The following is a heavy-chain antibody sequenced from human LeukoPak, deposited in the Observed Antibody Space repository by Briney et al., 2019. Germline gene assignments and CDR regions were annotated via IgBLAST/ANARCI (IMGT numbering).Heavy chain of an antibody. V-gene: IGHV1-2*02. Sequence: ASVKVSCKASGYTFTDYYMRWVRLAPGQGFEWMGWINPNDGDTNYAQKFQGRVTMTRDTSISTAHMEVSRLRSDDTAVYYCARANFLYCSSSTCLFDYWGQGTLVTVSS. D-gene: IGHD2-2*01. CDR2: INPNDGDT. J-gene: IGHJ4*02. CDR1: GYTFTDYY. CDR3: ARANFLYCSSSTCLFDY.